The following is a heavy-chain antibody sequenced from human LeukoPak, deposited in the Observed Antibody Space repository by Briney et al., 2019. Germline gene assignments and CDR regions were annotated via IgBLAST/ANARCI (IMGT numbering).Heavy chain of an antibody. D-gene: IGHD1-1*01. Sequence: SGESLRISCKGSGYRFTSYWISWVRQMPGKRLEWMGRIDPTDSYTNYSPSFEGHVTISADKSTATVYLQWSSLKASDTAMYYCARARNWNDVVWFDYWGQGTLVTVSS. CDR3: ARARNWNDVVWFDY. V-gene: IGHV5-10-1*01. CDR2: IDPTDSYT. CDR1: GYRFTSYW. J-gene: IGHJ4*02.